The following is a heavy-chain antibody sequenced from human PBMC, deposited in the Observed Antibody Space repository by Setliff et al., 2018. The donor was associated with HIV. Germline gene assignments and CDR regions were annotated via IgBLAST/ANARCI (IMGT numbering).Heavy chain of an antibody. Sequence: AGESLKISCKGSGYSFPTYWIAWVRQMPGKGLEWMGVIYPDESDSRYSPSFRGQVTISADKSISTAYLQWSSLKASDTAMYYCATCGVTTCRYFDYWGQGTLVT. D-gene: IGHD4-17*01. CDR1: GYSFPTYW. J-gene: IGHJ4*02. CDR2: IYPDESDS. CDR3: ATCGVTTCRYFDY. V-gene: IGHV5-51*01.